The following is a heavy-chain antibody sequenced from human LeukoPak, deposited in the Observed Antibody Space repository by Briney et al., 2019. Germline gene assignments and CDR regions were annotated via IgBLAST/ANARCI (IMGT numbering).Heavy chain of an antibody. J-gene: IGHJ4*02. V-gene: IGHV5-51*01. D-gene: IGHD3-22*01. CDR2: IYPGDSDT. Sequence: GESLKISCKGSGYSFTSYWIGWVRQMPGKGLEWMGIIYPGDSDTRYSPSFQGQVTTSADKSISTAYLQWSSLQASDTAMYYCATGPYYYDSSGYYDGLDYWGQGTLVTVSS. CDR3: ATGPYYYDSSGYYDGLDY. CDR1: GYSFTSYW.